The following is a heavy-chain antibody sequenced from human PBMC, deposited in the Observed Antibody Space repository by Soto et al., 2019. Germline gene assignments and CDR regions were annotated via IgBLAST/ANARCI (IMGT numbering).Heavy chain of an antibody. D-gene: IGHD3-22*01. CDR3: ARVHLRSTFYYYDSSGYYYDPNYYYGMDV. V-gene: IGHV1-46*03. CDR1: GYTFTSYY. J-gene: IGHJ6*02. CDR2: INPSGGST. Sequence: RSSVKVACKASGYTFTSYYMHWVRQAPGQGLEWMGIINPSGGSTSYAQKFQGRVTMTRDTSTSTVYMELSSLRSEDTAVYYCARVHLRSTFYYYDSSGYYYDPNYYYGMDVWGQGTTVTVSS.